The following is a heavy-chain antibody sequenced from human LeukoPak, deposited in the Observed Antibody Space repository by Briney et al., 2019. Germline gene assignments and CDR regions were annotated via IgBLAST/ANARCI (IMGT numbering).Heavy chain of an antibody. D-gene: IGHD3-22*01. Sequence: GSLRLSCAVSGFTFTNYAFSWVRQAPGKGLEWVAGINWNGGSTGYADSVKGRFTISRDNAKNSLYLQMNSLRAEDTALYYCARGEDSPFDYWGQGTLVTVSS. V-gene: IGHV3-20*04. CDR1: GFTFTNYA. CDR3: ARGEDSPFDY. J-gene: IGHJ4*02. CDR2: INWNGGST.